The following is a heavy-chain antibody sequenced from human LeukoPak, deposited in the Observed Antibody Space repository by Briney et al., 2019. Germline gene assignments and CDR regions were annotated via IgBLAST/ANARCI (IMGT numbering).Heavy chain of an antibody. CDR3: ASLDCSGGSCYPRY. CDR2: IYHSGST. D-gene: IGHD2-15*01. V-gene: IGHV4-30-2*01. Sequence: SETLSLTCAVSGGSISSGGYSWSWIRQPPGKGLEWIGYIYHSGSTYYNPSLKSRDTISVDRSKNQFSLKLSSVTAADTAVYYCASLDCSGGSCYPRYWGQGTLVTVSS. J-gene: IGHJ4*02. CDR1: GGSISSGGYS.